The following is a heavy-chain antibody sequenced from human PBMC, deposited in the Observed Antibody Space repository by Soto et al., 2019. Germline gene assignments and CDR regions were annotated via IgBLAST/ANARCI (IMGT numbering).Heavy chain of an antibody. V-gene: IGHV4-34*01. D-gene: IGHD3-16*01. CDR1: GGSFSGYY. CDR2: INHSGST. J-gene: IGHJ4*02. Sequence: QVQLQQWGAGLLKPSETLSLTCAVYGGSFSGYYWSWIRQPPGKGLEWIGEINHSGSTNYNPSLKSRVTISVDTSKNQFSLKLSSVTAADTAVYYCVRGPDYALGGVFDYWGQGTLVTVSS. CDR3: VRGPDYALGGVFDY.